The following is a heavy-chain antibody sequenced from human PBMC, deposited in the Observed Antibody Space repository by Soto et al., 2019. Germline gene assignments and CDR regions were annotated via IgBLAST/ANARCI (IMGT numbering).Heavy chain of an antibody. Sequence: EVQLVESGGGLVKPGGSLRLSCAVSGFTFSSYTMNWVRQAPGKGLEWVSSISSSSSYIYYADSVKGRFTISRDNAKNSLDVQMSSLRAEDTAVYYCARGYSSGAYWGQGTLVTVSS. CDR1: GFTFSSYT. V-gene: IGHV3-21*01. D-gene: IGHD6-19*01. CDR2: ISSSSSYI. CDR3: ARGYSSGAY. J-gene: IGHJ4*02.